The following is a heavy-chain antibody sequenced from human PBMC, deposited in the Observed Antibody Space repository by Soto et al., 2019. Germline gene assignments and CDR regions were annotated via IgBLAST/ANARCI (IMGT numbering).Heavy chain of an antibody. J-gene: IGHJ5*02. CDR2: TRAYNGNT. V-gene: IGHV1-18*01. Sequence: QVQLMQSRAEVKKPGASVKVSCKASGYTFTSYGISWVRQAPGQGLEWMGWTRAYNGNTNYAQKLQGRVTMTTDTSTSTAYMELRSLRSDDTAVYYCARKVRYSSRSSSSQYTWFDPWGQGTLVTVSS. D-gene: IGHD2-15*01. CDR3: ARKVRYSSRSSSSQYTWFDP. CDR1: GYTFTSYG.